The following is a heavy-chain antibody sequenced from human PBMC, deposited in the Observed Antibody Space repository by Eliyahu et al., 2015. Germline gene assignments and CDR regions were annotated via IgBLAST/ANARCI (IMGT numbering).Heavy chain of an antibody. D-gene: IGHD1-26*01. CDR1: GDSINSETYY. Sequence: QLLLQESGPGLVKPSETLSLTCTVSGDSINSETYYWGWIRQPLGKGLEWIGSVDYSGSAYFNPSLRSRVTISIDTSKNQFSLRLNSVGAADTAVYYCARHRVEVDWIDPWGQGTLVTVSS. V-gene: IGHV4-39*01. CDR3: ARHRVEVDWIDP. J-gene: IGHJ5*02. CDR2: VDYSGSA.